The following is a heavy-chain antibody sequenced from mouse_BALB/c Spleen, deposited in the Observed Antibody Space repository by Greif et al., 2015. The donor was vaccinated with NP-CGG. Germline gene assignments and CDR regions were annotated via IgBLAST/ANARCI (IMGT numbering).Heavy chain of an antibody. V-gene: IGHV1S81*02. J-gene: IGHJ3*01. Sequence: VQLQQSGAELVKPGASVKLSCKASGYTFTSYYMYWVKQRPGQGLEWIGGINPSNGGTNFNEKFKSKATLTVDKSSSTAYMQLSSLTSEDSAVYYCTRYGSTPFAYWGQGTLVTVSA. D-gene: IGHD1-1*01. CDR1: GYTFTSYY. CDR2: INPSNGGT. CDR3: TRYGSTPFAY.